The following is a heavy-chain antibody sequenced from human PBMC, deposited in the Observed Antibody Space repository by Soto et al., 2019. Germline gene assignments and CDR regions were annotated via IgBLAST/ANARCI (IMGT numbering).Heavy chain of an antibody. CDR1: GFTFSDYG. V-gene: IGHV3-30*18. J-gene: IGHJ4*02. Sequence: QVQLVESGGGVVQPGRSLRLSCAASGFTFSDYGIHWVRQAPGKGLEWVAAISYDGNKKYYADLVKGRFTISRDNSKNTLSLQMDSLRPEDTAVYYCAKKISESHPCFDCWGQGTLVTVSS. CDR2: ISYDGNKK. D-gene: IGHD1-26*01. CDR3: AKKISESHPCFDC.